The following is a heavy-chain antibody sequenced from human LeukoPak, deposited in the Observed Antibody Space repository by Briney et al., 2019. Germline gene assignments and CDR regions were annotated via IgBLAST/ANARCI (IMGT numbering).Heavy chain of an antibody. D-gene: IGHD6-13*01. Sequence: PSETLSLTCSVSGGSISGYYWSWIRQPPGQGLEWIGYIYYSGSTNYNPSLKSRVIISRDTSKNQFSLNLSSVTAADTAVYYCAKDPVHMAAAGTSWGLGTLVTVSS. V-gene: IGHV4-59*12. CDR3: AKDPVHMAAAGTS. CDR2: IYYSGST. J-gene: IGHJ5*02. CDR1: GGSISGYY.